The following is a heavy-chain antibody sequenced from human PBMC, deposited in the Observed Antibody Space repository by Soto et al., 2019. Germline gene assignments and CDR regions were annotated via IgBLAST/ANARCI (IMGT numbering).Heavy chain of an antibody. D-gene: IGHD1-26*01. CDR1: GGTFDTYA. CDR2: IIPMFGTP. Sequence: QVQLVQSGAEVRKPGSSVRVSCKAAGGTFDTYAVSWVRQAPGQGLEWMGGIIPMFGTPYYAQRFQGRVTITADESTGTAYMERRSLRSEDTAVYFWARDRDFGNYFDSAYWGQGTLVTVSS. J-gene: IGHJ4*02. V-gene: IGHV1-69*01. CDR3: ARDRDFGNYFDSAY.